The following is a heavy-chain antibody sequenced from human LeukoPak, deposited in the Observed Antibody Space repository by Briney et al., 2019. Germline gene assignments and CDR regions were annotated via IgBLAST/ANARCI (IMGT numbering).Heavy chain of an antibody. CDR1: GGSISSYY. J-gene: IGHJ4*02. D-gene: IGHD6-19*01. CDR2: IYHSGST. Sequence: SETLSLTCTVSGGSISSYYWSWIRQPPGEGLEWIGYIYHSGSTNYNPSLKSRVTISEDTSKNQFSLKLSSVTAADTAVYYCARAQYSSGLLGYWGQGTLVTVSS. V-gene: IGHV4-59*01. CDR3: ARAQYSSGLLGY.